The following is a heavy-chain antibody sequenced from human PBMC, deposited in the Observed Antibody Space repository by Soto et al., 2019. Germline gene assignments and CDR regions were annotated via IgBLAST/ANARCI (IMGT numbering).Heavy chain of an antibody. CDR1: GGSISSSNW. CDR2: IYHSGST. Sequence: SETLSLTCAVSGGSISSSNWWSWVRQPPGKGLEWIGEIYHSGSTNYNPSLKSRVTISEDTSKNQFSLKLNSMTAADTAVYYCARYRREAVAGYTLDNWGQGILVTVSS. J-gene: IGHJ4*02. V-gene: IGHV4-4*02. D-gene: IGHD6-13*01. CDR3: ARYRREAVAGYTLDN.